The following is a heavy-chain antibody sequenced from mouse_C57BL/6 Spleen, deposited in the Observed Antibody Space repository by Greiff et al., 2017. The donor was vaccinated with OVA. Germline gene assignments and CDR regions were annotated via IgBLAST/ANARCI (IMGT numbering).Heavy chain of an antibody. CDR3: ASDYYGSSSFAY. CDR2: IWSGGST. V-gene: IGHV2-2*01. D-gene: IGHD1-1*01. CDR1: GFSLTSYG. J-gene: IGHJ3*01. Sequence: VMLVESGPGLVQPSQSLSITCTVSGFSLTSYGVHWVRQSPGKGLEWLGVIWSGGSTDYNAAFISRLSISKDNSKSQVFFKMNSLQADDTAIYYCASDYYGSSSFAYWGQGTLVTVSA.